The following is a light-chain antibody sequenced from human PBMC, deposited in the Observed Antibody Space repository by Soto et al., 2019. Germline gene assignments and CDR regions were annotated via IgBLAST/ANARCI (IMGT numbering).Light chain of an antibody. CDR3: QQYGTSPWA. CDR2: IAS. J-gene: IGKJ1*01. Sequence: EIVLTQAPYTQSVAPSDSHPLXWRASQSVSSNLAWYQQKPGQAPRLLIYIASTRATGIPARFSGSGSGTEFTLTISRLEPEDFAVYYCQQYGTSPWAFGQGTKVDIK. CDR1: QSVSSN. V-gene: IGKV3-15*01.